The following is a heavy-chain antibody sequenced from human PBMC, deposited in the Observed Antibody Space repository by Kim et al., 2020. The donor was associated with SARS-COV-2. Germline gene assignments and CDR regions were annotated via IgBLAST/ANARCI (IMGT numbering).Heavy chain of an antibody. CDR3: ARVGYSGYDLPIDY. Sequence: GGSLRLSCAASGFTVSSNYMSWVRQAPGKGLEWVSVIYSGGSTYYADSVKGRFTISRDNSKNTLYLQMNSLRAEDTAVYYCARVGYSGYDLPIDYWGQGTLVTVSS. CDR1: GFTVSSNY. D-gene: IGHD5-12*01. V-gene: IGHV3-66*01. CDR2: IYSGGST. J-gene: IGHJ4*02.